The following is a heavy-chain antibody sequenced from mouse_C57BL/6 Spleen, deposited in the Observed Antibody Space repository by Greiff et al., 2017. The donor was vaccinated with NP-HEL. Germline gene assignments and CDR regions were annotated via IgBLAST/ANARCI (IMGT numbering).Heavy chain of an antibody. CDR2: IYPGSGST. D-gene: IGHD1-1*01. CDR3: ARTPHYYGSSPYYFDY. CDR1: GYTFTSYW. V-gene: IGHV1-55*01. Sequence: QVQLQQPGAELVKPGASVKMSCKASGYTFTSYWITWVKQRPGQGLEWIGDIYPGSGSTNYNEKFKSKATLTVDTSSSTAYMQLSSLTSEDSAFYYCARTPHYYGSSPYYFDYWGQGTTLTVSS. J-gene: IGHJ2*01.